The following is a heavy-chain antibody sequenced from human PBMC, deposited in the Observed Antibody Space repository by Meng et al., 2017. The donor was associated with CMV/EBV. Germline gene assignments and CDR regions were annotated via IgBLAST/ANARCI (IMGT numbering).Heavy chain of an antibody. V-gene: IGHV3-30*02. CDR3: AKDDSQLLYRDPYYYYGMDV. CDR2: IRYDGSNK. Sequence: GESLKISCAASGFTFSSYGMHWVRHAPGKGLEWVAFIRYDGSNKYYADSVKGRFTISRDNSKNTLYLQMNSLRAEDTAVYYCAKDDSQLLYRDPYYYYGMDVWGQGTTVTVSS. D-gene: IGHD2-2*02. CDR1: GFTFSSYG. J-gene: IGHJ6*02.